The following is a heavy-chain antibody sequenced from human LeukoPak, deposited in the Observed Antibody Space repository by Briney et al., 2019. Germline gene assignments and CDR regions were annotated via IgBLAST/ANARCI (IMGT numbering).Heavy chain of an antibody. V-gene: IGHV3-23*01. D-gene: IGHD3-22*01. Sequence: GGSLRLSCAASGFTFSRSAMTWVRQGPGTGLEFVASIIYSGGATYYADSVKGRFTISRDNSKNTLYLQMNRLRAEDTALYYCAKDGLYYDGSEHVYYFDSWGQGTLVTVSS. J-gene: IGHJ4*02. CDR2: IIYSGGAT. CDR1: GFTFSRSA. CDR3: AKDGLYYDGSEHVYYFDS.